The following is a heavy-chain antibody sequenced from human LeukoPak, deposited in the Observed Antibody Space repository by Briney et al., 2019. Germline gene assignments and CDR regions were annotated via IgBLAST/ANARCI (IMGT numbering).Heavy chain of an antibody. Sequence: GGSLRLSCAASGFTFSSYAMSWVRQAPGKGLEWVSAISGSGGSTYYADSVKGRFTISRDNSKNTLYLQMNSLRAEDTAVYYCAKRRSSGWYRLLDYWGQGTLVTVSS. J-gene: IGHJ4*02. D-gene: IGHD6-19*01. CDR1: GFTFSSYA. CDR3: AKRRSSGWYRLLDY. CDR2: ISGSGGST. V-gene: IGHV3-23*01.